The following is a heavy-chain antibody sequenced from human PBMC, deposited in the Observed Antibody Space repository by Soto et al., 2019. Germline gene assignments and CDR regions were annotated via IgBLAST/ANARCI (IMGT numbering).Heavy chain of an antibody. CDR3: ARVIKDSSGDSPTNWFDR. Sequence: SETLSLTCTVSGGSISSGGYYWSWIRQHPGKGLEWIGYIYYSGSTYYNPSLKSRATISVDTSKNQYSLKLSSVTAADTAVYYCARVIKDSSGDSPTNWFDRWGQGTLVTVSS. CDR1: GGSISSGGYY. D-gene: IGHD3-22*01. V-gene: IGHV4-31*03. CDR2: IYYSGST. J-gene: IGHJ5*02.